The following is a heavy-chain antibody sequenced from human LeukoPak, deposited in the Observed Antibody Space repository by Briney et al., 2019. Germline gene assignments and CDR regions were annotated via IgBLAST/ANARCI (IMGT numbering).Heavy chain of an antibody. J-gene: IGHJ4*02. CDR3: ARARYGSGGYFFDF. V-gene: IGHV3-7*04. D-gene: IGHD3-10*01. CDR2: IKQDGSDI. CDR1: GFNFNSYW. Sequence: PGGSLRLSCAASGFNFNSYWMSWVRQAPGKGLECVANIKQDGSDIYFVDSVKGRFTISRDNAKNSLYLQMNSLRGEDTAVYYCARARYGSGGYFFDFWGQGTLVTVPS.